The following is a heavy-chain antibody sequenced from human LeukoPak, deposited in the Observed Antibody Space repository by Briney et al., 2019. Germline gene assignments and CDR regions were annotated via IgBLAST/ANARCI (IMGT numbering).Heavy chain of an antibody. CDR3: AILDVIVVVNDAFDI. Sequence: ASVKVSCKASGYTFTGYYMHWVRQAPGQGLEWMGWINPNSGGTNYAQKFQGRVTMTRDTSISTAYMELSRLGSDDTAVYYCAILDVIVVVNDAFDIWGQGTMVTVSS. J-gene: IGHJ3*02. V-gene: IGHV1-2*02. CDR2: INPNSGGT. CDR1: GYTFTGYY. D-gene: IGHD3-22*01.